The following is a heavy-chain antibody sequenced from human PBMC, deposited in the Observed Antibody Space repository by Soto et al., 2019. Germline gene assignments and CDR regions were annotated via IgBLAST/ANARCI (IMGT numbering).Heavy chain of an antibody. V-gene: IGHV3-30*03. Sequence: QVQLVESGGGVVQPWRSLILSCAASGFTFRTYGMHWVRQAPGKGLEWVAAISHDGIQKYYADSVKGRFTISRDSVENTVYLEINRLSIEDAAVYYCAVEPRGGWHWFDNWGQGTLVTVSS. D-gene: IGHD6-19*01. J-gene: IGHJ4*02. CDR2: ISHDGIQK. CDR1: GFTFRTYG. CDR3: AVEPRGGWHWFDN.